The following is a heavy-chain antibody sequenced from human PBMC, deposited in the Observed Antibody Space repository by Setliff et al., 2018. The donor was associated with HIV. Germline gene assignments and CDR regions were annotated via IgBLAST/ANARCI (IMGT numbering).Heavy chain of an antibody. D-gene: IGHD3-22*01. CDR3: ARPPLLNYYDSSGYSHDAFDI. V-gene: IGHV1-46*01. CDR1: GYIFTSQH. CDR2: INPNEIMA. J-gene: IGHJ3*02. Sequence: ASVKVSCKTSGYIFTSQHLHWVRQAPGQGLEWMGFINPNEIMAHYAQKFQDRVALTRDTSTGTVYMELRSLISEDTAVYYCARPPLLNYYDSSGYSHDAFDIWGQGTMVTV.